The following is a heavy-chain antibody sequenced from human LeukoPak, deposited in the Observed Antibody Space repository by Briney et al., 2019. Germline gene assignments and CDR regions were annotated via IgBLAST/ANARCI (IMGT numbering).Heavy chain of an antibody. D-gene: IGHD2-15*01. Sequence: PGGSLRLSCAASGFSFRSYGMHWVRQAPGKGLEWVAFIPYDGNNQNYVDSVKGRFTISRDNSKNTLYMQLNSLRAEDTAVYYCAKGRGCRGVSSCYAFDYWGQGTLVTVSS. V-gene: IGHV3-30*02. CDR1: GFSFRSYG. CDR3: AKGRGCRGVSSCYAFDY. J-gene: IGHJ4*02. CDR2: IPYDGNNQ.